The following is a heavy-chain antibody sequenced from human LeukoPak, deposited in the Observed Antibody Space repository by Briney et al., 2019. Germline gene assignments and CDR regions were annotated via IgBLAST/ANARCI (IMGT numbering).Heavy chain of an antibody. CDR3: ARDGELGSPADAFDI. CDR2: ISSSSSAI. CDR1: GFTFSSYS. V-gene: IGHV3-48*04. Sequence: PGGSLRLSCAASGFTFSSYSMNWVRQAPGKGLEGVSYISSSSSAIYYADSVKGRFTISRDNAKNSLYLQMNSLRAEDTAVYYCARDGELGSPADAFDIWGQGTMVTVSS. D-gene: IGHD1-26*01. J-gene: IGHJ3*02.